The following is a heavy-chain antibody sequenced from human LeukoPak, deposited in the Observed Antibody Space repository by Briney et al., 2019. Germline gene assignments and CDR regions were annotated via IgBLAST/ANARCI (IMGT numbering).Heavy chain of an antibody. Sequence: GGSLRLSCAASGSTFSSYGMHWVRQAPGKGLEWVAVISYDGSNKYYADSVKGRFTISRDNSKNTLYLQMDSLRAEDTAVYYCAKDSGSTSYYPKYFQHWGQGTLVTVSS. J-gene: IGHJ1*01. CDR2: ISYDGSNK. V-gene: IGHV3-30*18. CDR3: AKDSGSTSYYPKYFQH. CDR1: GSTFSSYG. D-gene: IGHD2-2*01.